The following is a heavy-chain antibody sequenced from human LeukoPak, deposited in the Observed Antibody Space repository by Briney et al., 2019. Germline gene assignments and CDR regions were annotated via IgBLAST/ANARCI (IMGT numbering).Heavy chain of an antibody. D-gene: IGHD2-2*01. CDR2: IKEDGSEK. V-gene: IGHV3-7*01. Sequence: GGSLRLSCAASGFTFSSYWMSWVRQAPGKGLEWVADIKEDGSEKYYVDSVKGRFTISRDNAKNSLYLQMNSLRAEDTAVYYCARDVEDIVVVPAAKDGYYYYYMDVWGKGTTVTVSS. J-gene: IGHJ6*03. CDR3: ARDVEDIVVVPAAKDGYYYYYMDV. CDR1: GFTFSSYW.